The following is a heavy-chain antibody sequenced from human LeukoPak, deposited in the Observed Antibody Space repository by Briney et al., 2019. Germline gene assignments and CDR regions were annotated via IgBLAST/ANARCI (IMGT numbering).Heavy chain of an antibody. D-gene: IGHD4-17*01. Sequence: ASGKVSCKASGYTFTSYSISWVRQAPGLGLEWMGWLSAYNGNTNYALKLQGRVTMTTDTSTSTAYMELRSLRSDDTAVYYCARELVTTVTTVDAFDIWGQGTMVTVSS. J-gene: IGHJ3*02. CDR3: ARELVTTVTTVDAFDI. CDR2: LSAYNGNT. V-gene: IGHV1-18*01. CDR1: GYTFTSYS.